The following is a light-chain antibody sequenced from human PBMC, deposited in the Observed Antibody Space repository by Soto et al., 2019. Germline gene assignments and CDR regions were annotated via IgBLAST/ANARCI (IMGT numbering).Light chain of an antibody. CDR3: HQYNNYSPWT. CDR2: DAS. CDR1: QSVTNW. Sequence: DIQMTQSPSTLSASVGDRVTITCRASQSVTNWLAWYQQKPGMAPKLLIYDASNLECGVPSRFSGSGSGTEFTLTISSLQPDDFATYYCHQYNNYSPWTFGQGTKVEIK. J-gene: IGKJ1*01. V-gene: IGKV1-5*01.